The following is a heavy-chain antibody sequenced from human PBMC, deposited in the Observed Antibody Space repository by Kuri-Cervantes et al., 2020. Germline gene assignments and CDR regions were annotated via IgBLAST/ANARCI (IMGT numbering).Heavy chain of an antibody. CDR3: ARDRPFPIVVEQAFDI. CDR1: GYTFTTYD. J-gene: IGHJ3*02. CDR2: INPNSGGT. Sequence: ASVKVSCKASGYTFTTYDIHWVRQAPGQGLEWMGWINPNSGGTNYAQKFQGRVTMTRDTSISTAYMELSRLRSDDTAVYYCARDRPFPIVVEQAFDIWGQGTMVTVSS. V-gene: IGHV1-2*02. D-gene: IGHD2-15*01.